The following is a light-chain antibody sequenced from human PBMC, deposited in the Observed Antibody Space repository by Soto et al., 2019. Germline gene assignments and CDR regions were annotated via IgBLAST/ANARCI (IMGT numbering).Light chain of an antibody. CDR1: RSDVGGYNY. J-gene: IGLJ1*01. V-gene: IGLV2-11*01. CDR2: DVS. CDR3: CSYACSPIYV. Sequence: SCTGTRSDVGGYNYVSWYQQHPGKAPKLMIYDVSKRPSGVPDRFSGPTSGNTASLTIFGLQAEDEPDHYCCSYACSPIYVFGSRSKV.